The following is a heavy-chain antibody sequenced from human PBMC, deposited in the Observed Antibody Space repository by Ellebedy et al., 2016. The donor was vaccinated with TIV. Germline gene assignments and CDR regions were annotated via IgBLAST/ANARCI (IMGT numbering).Heavy chain of an antibody. D-gene: IGHD1-1*01. J-gene: IGHJ4*02. CDR3: ATVGDWNGPPTGF. CDR1: GFTFGTSW. Sequence: GGSLRLSXTVSGFTFGTSWMTWVRQAPGKGLEWVAHINQDGSAKHYLDSVKGRFTISRDNAKKSLYLQLTSLRVDETAVYYCATVGDWNGPPTGFWGQGTLVSVSS. V-gene: IGHV3-7*01. CDR2: INQDGSAK.